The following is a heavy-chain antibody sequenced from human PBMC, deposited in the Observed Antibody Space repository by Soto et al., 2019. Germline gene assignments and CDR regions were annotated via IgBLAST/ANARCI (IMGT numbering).Heavy chain of an antibody. D-gene: IGHD6-13*01. V-gene: IGHV3-43*01. CDR2: ISWDGGST. CDR3: AKDIRGYSSSRVNWFDP. J-gene: IGHJ5*02. Sequence: EVQLVESGGVVVQPGGSLRLSCAASGFTFDDYTMHWVRQAPGKGLEWVSLISWDGGSTYYADSVKGRFTISRDNSKNSLYLQMNSLRTEDTALYYCAKDIRGYSSSRVNWFDPWGQGTLVTVSS. CDR1: GFTFDDYT.